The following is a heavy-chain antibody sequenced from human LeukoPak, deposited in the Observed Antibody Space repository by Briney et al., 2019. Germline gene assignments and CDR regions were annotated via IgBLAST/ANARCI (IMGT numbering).Heavy chain of an antibody. V-gene: IGHV3-23*01. CDR3: AKDRGSRGFFDY. CDR1: GFTFSSYA. J-gene: IGHJ4*02. Sequence: GGSLRLSCAASGFTFSSYAMSWVRQAPGKGLEWVSAISGSGGSTYYADSVKGRFTISRDNSENTLYLQMNSLRAEDTAVYYCAKDRGSRGFFDYWGQGTLDTVSS. CDR2: ISGSGGST. D-gene: IGHD3-10*01.